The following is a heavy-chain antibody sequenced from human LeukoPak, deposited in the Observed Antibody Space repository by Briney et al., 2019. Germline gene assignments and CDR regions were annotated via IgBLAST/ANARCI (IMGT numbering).Heavy chain of an antibody. D-gene: IGHD6-19*01. V-gene: IGHV4-59*01. CDR1: GGSISSYY. Sequence: SETLSLTCTVSGGSISSYYWSWVRQPPGKGLEWIGYIYYSGSTNYNPSLKSRVTISVDTSKNQFSLKLSSVTAADTAVYYCARAGYSSGWYMTYNWFDPWGQGTLVTVSS. CDR3: ARAGYSSGWYMTYNWFDP. CDR2: IYYSGST. J-gene: IGHJ5*02.